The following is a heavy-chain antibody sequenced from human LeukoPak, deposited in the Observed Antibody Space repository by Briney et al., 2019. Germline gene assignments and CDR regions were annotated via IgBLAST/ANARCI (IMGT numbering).Heavy chain of an antibody. D-gene: IGHD7-27*01. CDR3: ARGDWGDSTGTRRGGDY. CDR1: GFTFSSYA. J-gene: IGHJ4*02. CDR2: IASHGGWT. Sequence: PGGSLRLSCAASGFTFSSYAMHWVRQAPGKGLEYVSTIASHGGWTYYVNSVKGRFTISRDNSKNTLYLQMGCLRAEHMAVYYCARGDWGDSTGTRRGGDYWGQGTLVTVSS. V-gene: IGHV3-64*01.